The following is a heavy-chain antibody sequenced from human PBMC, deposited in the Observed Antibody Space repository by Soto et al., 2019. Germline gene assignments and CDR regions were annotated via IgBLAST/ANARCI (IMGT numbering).Heavy chain of an antibody. D-gene: IGHD2-21*02. CDR2: IYWNDDK. Sequence: QITLKESGPTLVKPTQTLTLTCTFSGFSLSTSGVGVGWIRQPPGKALEWLALIYWNDDKRYSPSLKSRLPTTKDTSKNQVVLTMTNMDPVDTATYYCAHDVYCGGDCYLRATEYFQHWGQGTLVTVSS. CDR1: GFSLSTSGVG. J-gene: IGHJ1*01. V-gene: IGHV2-5*01. CDR3: AHDVYCGGDCYLRATEYFQH.